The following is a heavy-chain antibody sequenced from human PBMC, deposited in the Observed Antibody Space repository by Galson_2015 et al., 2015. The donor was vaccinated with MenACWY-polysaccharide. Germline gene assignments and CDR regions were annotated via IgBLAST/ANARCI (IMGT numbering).Heavy chain of an antibody. J-gene: IGHJ6*02. V-gene: IGHV3-30*02. CDR1: GFTISPNG. CDR3: ARGIDYGMDV. Sequence: SLRLSCAASGFTISPNGMHWVRQAPGKGLEWVAFIQYDGGTKNFVNSVKGRFTISRDNSKDTLFLQMNNLRPEDTAVYYCARGIDYGMDVWGQGTTVAVPS. CDR2: IQYDGGTK. D-gene: IGHD2/OR15-2a*01.